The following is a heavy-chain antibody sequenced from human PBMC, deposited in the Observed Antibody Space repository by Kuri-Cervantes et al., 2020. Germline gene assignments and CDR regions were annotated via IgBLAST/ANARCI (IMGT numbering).Heavy chain of an antibody. CDR1: GFTFSDYY. D-gene: IGHD4-23*01. V-gene: IGHV3-11*01. CDR3: ARDYFPRGYSIVYNWFDP. J-gene: IGHJ5*02. CDR2: ISSSGSTI. Sequence: LSLTCAASGFTFSDYYMSWIRQAPGKGLEWVSYISSSGSTIYYAGSVKGRFTISRDNAKNSLYLQMNSLRAEDTAVYYCARDYFPRGYSIVYNWFDPWGQGTLVTVSS.